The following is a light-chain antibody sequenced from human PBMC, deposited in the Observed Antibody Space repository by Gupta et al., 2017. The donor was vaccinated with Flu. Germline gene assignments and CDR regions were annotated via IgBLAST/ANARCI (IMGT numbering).Light chain of an antibody. J-gene: IGLJ3*02. CDR3: SSRDSSGNHWV. CDR1: SLRNYY. V-gene: IGLV3-19*01. CDR2: EKN. Sequence: SSELTQDPAVSVALGQTVRITCQGDSLRNYYASWYQKKTGQAPILVIYEKNKRPSGIPDRFSGSSSGNTASLSITGAQAEDEADYYCSSRDSSGNHWVFGGGTELTVI.